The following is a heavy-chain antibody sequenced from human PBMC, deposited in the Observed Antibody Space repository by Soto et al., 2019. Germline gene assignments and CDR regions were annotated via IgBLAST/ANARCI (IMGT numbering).Heavy chain of an antibody. J-gene: IGHJ5*02. V-gene: IGHV5-51*01. D-gene: IGHD3-3*01. Sequence: PGESLKISCKGSGYSFTSYWIGWVRQMPGKGLEWMGIIYPGDSDTRYSPSFQGQVTTSADKSISTAYLQWSSLKASDTAMYYCARYPRFQGLYNWFDPWGQGTLVTVSS. CDR2: IYPGDSDT. CDR1: GYSFTSYW. CDR3: ARYPRFQGLYNWFDP.